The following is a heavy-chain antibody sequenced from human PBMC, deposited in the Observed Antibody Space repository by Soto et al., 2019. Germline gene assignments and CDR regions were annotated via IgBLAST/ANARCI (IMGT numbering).Heavy chain of an antibody. J-gene: IGHJ4*02. CDR3: ARAREYYHSKGLQMDY. CDR1: GGSISSYY. D-gene: IGHD3-22*01. Sequence: PSETLSLTCTVSGGSISSYYWSWIRQPPGKGLEWIGYIYYSGSTNYNPSLKSRVTISVDTSKNQFSLKLSSVTAADTAVYYCARAREYYHSKGLQMDYWGKGTLVTVSS. CDR2: IYYSGST. V-gene: IGHV4-59*01.